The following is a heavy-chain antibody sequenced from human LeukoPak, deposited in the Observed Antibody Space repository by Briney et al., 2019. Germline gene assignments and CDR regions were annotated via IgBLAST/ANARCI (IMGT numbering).Heavy chain of an antibody. J-gene: IGHJ4*02. Sequence: GGSLRLSCAASGFTFSSYGMSWVREAPGKGLEGGSAISGRCGSTYYADSVEGRFTISRDNSKNTLYLQMNSLRAEDTAVYYCAKDYYGSGSGIYKKQRPYFFDYWGQGTLVTVSS. CDR2: ISGRCGST. CDR3: AKDYYGSGSGIYKKQRPYFFDY. CDR1: GFTFSSYG. D-gene: IGHD3-10*01. V-gene: IGHV3-23*01.